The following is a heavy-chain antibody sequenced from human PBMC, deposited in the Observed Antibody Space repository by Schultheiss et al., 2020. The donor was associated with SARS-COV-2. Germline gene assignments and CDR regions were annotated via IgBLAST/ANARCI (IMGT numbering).Heavy chain of an antibody. Sequence: SETLSLTCAVYGGSFSSYYWSWIRQPPGKGLEWIGYIYYSGSTNYNPSLKSRVTISVDTSKNQFSLKLSSVTAADTAVYYCARSYYYGSGSYYNQAPFDYWGQGTLVTVSS. J-gene: IGHJ4*02. V-gene: IGHV4-59*12. D-gene: IGHD3-10*01. CDR1: GGSFSSYY. CDR3: ARSYYYGSGSYYNQAPFDY. CDR2: IYYSGST.